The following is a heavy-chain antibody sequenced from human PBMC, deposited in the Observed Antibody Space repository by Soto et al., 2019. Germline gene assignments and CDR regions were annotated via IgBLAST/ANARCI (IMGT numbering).Heavy chain of an antibody. CDR2: IYYSGST. V-gene: IGHV4-59*12. D-gene: IGHD3-22*01. J-gene: IGHJ4*02. CDR1: GASISSYY. Sequence: SETLSLTCTLSGASISSYYWSWIRQPPGKGLGWIGYIYYSGSTNYNPSLKSRVTISVDTSKNQFSLKLSTVTAGDTAVYYCARNYYDSSGYSTTYYFDYWGQGTLVTVSS. CDR3: ARNYYDSSGYSTTYYFDY.